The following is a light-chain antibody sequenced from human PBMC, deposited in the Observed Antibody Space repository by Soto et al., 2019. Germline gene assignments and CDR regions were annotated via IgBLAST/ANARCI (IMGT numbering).Light chain of an antibody. Sequence: EILLTQSPASVSFSPGDRATVSCRASQSVNNYVAWYQQKPGQAPRLLIYDAAKRATGIPARFSGSGSGTAFTLTISSLQSEDFAVYYCQQYNNLPPITFGQGTRLEIK. CDR2: DAA. J-gene: IGKJ5*01. V-gene: IGKV3D-15*01. CDR1: QSVNNY. CDR3: QQYNNLPPIT.